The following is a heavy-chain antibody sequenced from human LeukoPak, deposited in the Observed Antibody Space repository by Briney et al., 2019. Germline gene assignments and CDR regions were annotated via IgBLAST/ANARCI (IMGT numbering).Heavy chain of an antibody. D-gene: IGHD2-21*02. V-gene: IGHV3-21*01. CDR2: ISSSSSYI. J-gene: IGHJ3*02. Sequence: GGSLRLSCAASGFTFSSYSMNWVRQAPGKGLEWVSSISSSSSYIYYADSVKGRFTISRDNAKNSLYLQMNSLRAEDTAVYYCARTLPDSYCGGDCYSSDAFDIWGQGTMVTVSS. CDR3: ARTLPDSYCGGDCYSSDAFDI. CDR1: GFTFSSYS.